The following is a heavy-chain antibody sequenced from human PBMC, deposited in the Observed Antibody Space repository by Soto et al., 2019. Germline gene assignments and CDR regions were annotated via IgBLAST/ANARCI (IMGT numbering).Heavy chain of an antibody. V-gene: IGHV3-23*01. CDR3: AKSTYYYDSSGYFETYYFDY. CDR2: ISGSGGST. J-gene: IGHJ4*02. Sequence: EVQLLESGGGLVQPGGSLRLSCAASGFTFSSYAMSWVRQAPGKGLEWVSAISGSGGSTYYADSVKGRFTISRDNSKNTLYLQMNSLRAEDTAVYYCAKSTYYYDSSGYFETYYFDYWGQGTLVTVSS. CDR1: GFTFSSYA. D-gene: IGHD3-22*01.